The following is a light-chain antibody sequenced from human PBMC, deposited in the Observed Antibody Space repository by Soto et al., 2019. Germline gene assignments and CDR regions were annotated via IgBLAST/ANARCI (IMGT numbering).Light chain of an antibody. J-gene: IGLJ2*01. CDR3: ATWDRRLRALL. V-gene: IGLV1-51*01. CDR2: DNH. Sequence: QSVLTQPPAVSAAPGQKVTISCSGSSSNIGDNYVSWYQQLPGTAPKLIISDNHKRPSGIPDRFSGSKSGTSATLGITGLQAGEEGDYYCATWDRRLRALLFGGGTKVTV. CDR1: SSNIGDNY.